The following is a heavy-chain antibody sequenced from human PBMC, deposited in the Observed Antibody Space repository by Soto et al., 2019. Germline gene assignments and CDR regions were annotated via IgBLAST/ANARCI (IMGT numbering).Heavy chain of an antibody. Sequence: QVQLVQSGAEVMKPGSSVKVSCKASGGTFSSYAISWVRQAPGQGLEWMGGIIPIFGTANYAQKFQGRVTITADESTSTAYMELSSLRSEDTAVYYCARGPRYSSWGEYYYYGMDVWGQGTTVTVSS. CDR3: ARGPRYSSWGEYYYYGMDV. J-gene: IGHJ6*02. CDR2: IIPIFGTA. D-gene: IGHD6-13*01. V-gene: IGHV1-69*01. CDR1: GGTFSSYA.